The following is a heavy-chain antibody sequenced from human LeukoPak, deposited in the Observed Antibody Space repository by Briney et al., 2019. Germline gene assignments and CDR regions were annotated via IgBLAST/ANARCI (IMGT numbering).Heavy chain of an antibody. V-gene: IGHV1-2*02. CDR1: GYPFTGYY. CDR2: MNPNSGDT. Sequence: ASVKVSCTASGYPFTGYYMHWVRQAPGQGLEWMGWMNPNSGDTNYAQRFQDRVTMTRDASIYTAYLELNRLRSDDTAVYYCARVYDFWSGCFDYWGQGTLVTVSS. D-gene: IGHD3-3*01. J-gene: IGHJ4*02. CDR3: ARVYDFWSGCFDY.